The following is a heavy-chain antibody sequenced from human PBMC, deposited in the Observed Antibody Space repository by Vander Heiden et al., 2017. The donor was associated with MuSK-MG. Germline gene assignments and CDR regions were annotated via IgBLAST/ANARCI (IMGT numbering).Heavy chain of an antibody. D-gene: IGHD3-10*01. CDR1: GFTYSSCW. CDR3: ARVLPRVDAFDI. V-gene: IGHV3-74*01. CDR2: INSDGGST. J-gene: IGHJ3*02. Sequence: EVQLVESGRGLVQPGGSLRLSCAASGFTYSSCWMHWVRQAPGKGLVGVSRINSDGGSTSYADSVKGRFTISRDNAKNTLYLQMNSLRAEDTAVYYCARVLPRVDAFDIWGQGTMVTVSS.